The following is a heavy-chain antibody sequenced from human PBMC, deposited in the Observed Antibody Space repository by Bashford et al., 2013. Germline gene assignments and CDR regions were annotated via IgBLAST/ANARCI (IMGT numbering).Heavy chain of an antibody. CDR2: INPNSGGT. J-gene: IGHJ4*02. D-gene: IGHD6-6*01. V-gene: IGHV1-2*02. Sequence: WVRQAPGQGLEWMGWINPNSGGTNYAQKFQGRVTMTRDTSISTAYMELSRLRSDDTAVYYCARDRSYSSSSGGGRYYFDYWGQGTLVTVSS. CDR3: ARDRSYSSSSGGGRYYFDY.